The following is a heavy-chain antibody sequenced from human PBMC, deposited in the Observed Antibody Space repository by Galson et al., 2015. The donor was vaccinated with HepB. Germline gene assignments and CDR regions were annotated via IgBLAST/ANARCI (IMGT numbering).Heavy chain of an antibody. CDR3: AREDGYSKEFDY. CDR1: GFTFSSYS. D-gene: IGHD2-21*01. CDR2: ISSSSSYI. Sequence: SLRLSCAASGFTFSSYSMNWVRQAPGKGLEWVSSISSSSSYIYYADSVKGRFTISRDNAKNSLYLQMNSLRAEDTAVYYCAREDGYSKEFDYWGQGTLVTVSS. V-gene: IGHV3-21*01. J-gene: IGHJ4*02.